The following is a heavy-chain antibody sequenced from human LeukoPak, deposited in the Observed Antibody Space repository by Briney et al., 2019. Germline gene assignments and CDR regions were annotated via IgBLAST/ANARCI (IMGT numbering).Heavy chain of an antibody. D-gene: IGHD4-17*01. CDR2: FSRSGPET. J-gene: IGHJ5*02. CDR1: GFTFGSSA. CDR3: ARRTTVTGFGP. Sequence: GGSLRLSCAASGFTFGSSAMSWVRQAPGKGPEWVSTFSRSGPETYYADSVKGRFTISRDNAKNSLYLQMNSLRAEDTAVYYCARRTTVTGFGPWGQGTLVTVSS. V-gene: IGHV3-23*01.